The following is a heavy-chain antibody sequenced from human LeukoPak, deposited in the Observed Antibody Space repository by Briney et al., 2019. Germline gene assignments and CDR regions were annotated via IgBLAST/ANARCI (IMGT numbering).Heavy chain of an antibody. CDR3: ARGVRRGDCSSTSCYYYYYMDV. J-gene: IGHJ6*03. D-gene: IGHD2-2*01. V-gene: IGHV1-8*01. CDR2: MNPNSGNT. Sequence: ASVKVSCKASGYTFTSYDINWVRQATGQGLEWMGWMNPNSGNTGYAQKFQGRVTMTRNTSISTAYMELSSLRSEETAVYYCARGVRRGDCSSTSCYYYYYMDVWGKGTTVTVSS. CDR1: GYTFTSYD.